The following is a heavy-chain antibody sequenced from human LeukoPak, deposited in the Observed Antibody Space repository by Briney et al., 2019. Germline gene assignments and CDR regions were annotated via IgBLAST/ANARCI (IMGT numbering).Heavy chain of an antibody. J-gene: IGHJ4*02. CDR2: ISAYNGNT. V-gene: IGHV1-18*04. Sequence: ASVKVSCKASGYTFTNYYIHWVRQAPGQGLEWMGWISAYNGNTNYAQKLQGRVTMTTDTSTSTAYMELRSLRSDGTAVYYCARGRSWVSLDYWGQGTLVTVSS. D-gene: IGHD6-13*01. CDR3: ARGRSWVSLDY. CDR1: GYTFTNYY.